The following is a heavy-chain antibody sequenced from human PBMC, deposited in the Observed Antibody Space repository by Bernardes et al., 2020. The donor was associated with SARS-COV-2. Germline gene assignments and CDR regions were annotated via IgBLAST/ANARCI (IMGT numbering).Heavy chain of an antibody. Sequence: GGSLRLSCAASGFTFSSYWMHWVRQAPGKGLVWVSRINSDGSSTSYADSVKGRFTISRDNAKNTLYLQMNSLRAEDTAVYYCARGGRELATVTTGSPFDYWGQGTLVTVSS. D-gene: IGHD4-17*01. CDR1: GFTFSSYW. J-gene: IGHJ4*02. CDR2: INSDGSST. CDR3: ARGGRELATVTTGSPFDY. V-gene: IGHV3-74*01.